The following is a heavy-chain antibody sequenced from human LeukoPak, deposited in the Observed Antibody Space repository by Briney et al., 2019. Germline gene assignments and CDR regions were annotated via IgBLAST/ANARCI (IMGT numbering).Heavy chain of an antibody. V-gene: IGHV3-74*01. D-gene: IGHD6-6*01. J-gene: IGHJ4*02. CDR1: GFIFSAYY. CDR2: INGDGTIT. Sequence: GGSLRLSCEASGFIFSAYYMHWVRQAPGKGLVWVSHINGDGTITNYADSVKGRFTITRDNAKNTLSLQMNGLRAEDTAVYYCGRGGPVAALDDWGQGTLVIVSS. CDR3: GRGGPVAALDD.